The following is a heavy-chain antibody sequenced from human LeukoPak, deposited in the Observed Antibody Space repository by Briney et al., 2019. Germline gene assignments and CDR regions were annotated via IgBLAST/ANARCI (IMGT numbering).Heavy chain of an antibody. J-gene: IGHJ3*02. V-gene: IGHV1-46*01. CDR1: GYTFTSYY. CDR3: ARDLVTQNAFDI. D-gene: IGHD4-23*01. CDR2: INPSGGST. Sequence: ASVKVSCKVSGYTFTSYYMHWVRQAPGQGLEWMGIINPSGGSTSYAQKFQGRVTMTRDMSTSTVYMELSSLRSEDTAVYYCARDLVTQNAFDIWGQGTMVTVSS.